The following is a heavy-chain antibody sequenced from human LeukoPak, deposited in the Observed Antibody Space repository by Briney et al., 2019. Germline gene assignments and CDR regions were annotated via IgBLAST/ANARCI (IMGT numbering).Heavy chain of an antibody. CDR1: GFTFSDYY. J-gene: IGHJ3*02. D-gene: IGHD3-16*01. CDR3: ARSSGEVMTDAFDI. Sequence: GGSLRLSCAASGFTFSDYYMSWIRQAPGKGLEWVSYISSSGSTIYYADSVKGRFTISRDNAKNTLYLQMNSLRAEDTAVYYCARSSGEVMTDAFDIWGQGTMVTVSS. CDR2: ISSSGSTI. V-gene: IGHV3-11*04.